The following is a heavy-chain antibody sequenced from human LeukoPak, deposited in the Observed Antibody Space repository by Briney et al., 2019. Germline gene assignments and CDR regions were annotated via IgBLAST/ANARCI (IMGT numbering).Heavy chain of an antibody. V-gene: IGHV1-69*13. Sequence: SVTVSCTASGGTFSSYAISWVRQAPGQGLEWMGGIIPIFGTANYAQKFQGRVTITADESTSTAYMELSSLRSEDTAVYYCATRIAAAGIFDYWGQGTLVTVSS. CDR1: GGTFSSYA. CDR2: IIPIFGTA. CDR3: ATRIAAAGIFDY. J-gene: IGHJ4*02. D-gene: IGHD6-13*01.